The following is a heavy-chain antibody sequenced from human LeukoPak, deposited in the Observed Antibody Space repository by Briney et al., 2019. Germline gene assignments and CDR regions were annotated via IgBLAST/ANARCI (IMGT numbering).Heavy chain of an antibody. CDR2: ISTSGST. J-gene: IGHJ3*02. D-gene: IGHD3-3*01. CDR3: ARGGRITIFGVVIIGSGAFDI. V-gene: IGHV4-4*07. Sequence: SETLSLTCTVSGGSISSYYWSWIRQPAGKGLESIGHISTSGSTNYNPSLKSRVTISVDKSKNQFSLKLSSVTAADTAVYYCARGGRITIFGVVIIGSGAFDIWGQGTMVTVSS. CDR1: GGSISSYY.